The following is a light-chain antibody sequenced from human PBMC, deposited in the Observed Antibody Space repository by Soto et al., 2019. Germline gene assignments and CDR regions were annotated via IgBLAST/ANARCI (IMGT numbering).Light chain of an antibody. Sequence: EIVLTQSPATLSLSPVERATLSCRASQSVSSYLAWYQQKPGQAPRLLIYDASNRATGIPARFSGSGSGTDFTLTISSLEPEDFAVYYCQQRSNWLLTFGGGTKVEIK. CDR1: QSVSSY. CDR3: QQRSNWLLT. J-gene: IGKJ4*01. CDR2: DAS. V-gene: IGKV3-11*01.